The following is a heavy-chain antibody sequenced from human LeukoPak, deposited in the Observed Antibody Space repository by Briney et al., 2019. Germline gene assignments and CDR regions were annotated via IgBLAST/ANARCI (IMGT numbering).Heavy chain of an antibody. CDR2: TYFRSKWYN. V-gene: IGHV6-1*01. CDR1: GDSVSSNRAT. J-gene: IGHJ4*02. Sequence: SQTLSLTCAISGDSVSSNRATWTWIRQSPSRGLEWLGRTYFRSKWYNDYAVSVKGRITINPDTSKNQFSLQLNPVTPEDTAVYYCARGRGDIDFDFWGQGTLVTVSS. CDR3: ARGRGDIDFDF.